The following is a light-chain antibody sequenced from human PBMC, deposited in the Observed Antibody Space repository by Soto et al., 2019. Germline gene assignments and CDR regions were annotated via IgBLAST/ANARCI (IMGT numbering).Light chain of an antibody. Sequence: QSVLTQPPSASGTPGQRVTISCSGSSSNIGSNTVNWYHQLPGTAPKLLIYSNNQRPSGVPDRFSGSKSGTSASLAISGLQSEDEADYYCAAWDDSLSGRVFGGGTKVTVL. V-gene: IGLV1-44*01. CDR1: SSNIGSNT. CDR3: AAWDDSLSGRV. J-gene: IGLJ2*01. CDR2: SNN.